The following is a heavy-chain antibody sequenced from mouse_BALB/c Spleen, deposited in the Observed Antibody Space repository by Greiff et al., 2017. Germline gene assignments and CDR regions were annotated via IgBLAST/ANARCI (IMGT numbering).Heavy chain of an antibody. Sequence: EVKVVESGGGLVKPGGSLKLSCAASGFTFSSYAMSWVRQTPEKRLEWVATISSGGSYTYYPDSVKGRFTISRDNAKNTLYLQMSSLRSEDTAMYYCARHWDGYYFDYWGQGTTLTVSS. CDR2: ISSGGSYT. CDR3: ARHWDGYYFDY. D-gene: IGHD4-1*01. V-gene: IGHV5-9-3*01. CDR1: GFTFSSYA. J-gene: IGHJ2*01.